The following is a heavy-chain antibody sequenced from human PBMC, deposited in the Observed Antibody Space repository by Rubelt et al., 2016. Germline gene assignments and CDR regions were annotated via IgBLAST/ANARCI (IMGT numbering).Heavy chain of an antibody. CDR3: AREVRVAMVTIDY. CDR1: GGSISSYY. Sequence: QVQLQESGPGLVKPSETLSLTCSVSGGSISSYYWSWIRQPPGKGLEWIGYIYDSVSTFYNPSLRNRVTMSIDTSKHQFSLKLGSVTAADTAVYYCAREVRVAMVTIDYWGQGTLATVSS. D-gene: IGHD5-18*01. V-gene: IGHV4-59*12. CDR2: IYDSVST. J-gene: IGHJ4*02.